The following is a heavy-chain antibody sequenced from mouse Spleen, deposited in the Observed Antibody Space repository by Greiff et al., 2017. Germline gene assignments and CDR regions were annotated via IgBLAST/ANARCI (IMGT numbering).Heavy chain of an antibody. V-gene: IGHV1-55*01. CDR2: IYPGSGST. CDR1: GYTFTSYW. CDR3: AREGYGNPWYFDV. D-gene: IGHD2-1*01. J-gene: IGHJ1*01. Sequence: VKLQQPGAELVKPGASVKMSCKASGYTFTSYWITWVKQRPGQGLEWIGDIYPGSGSTNYNEKFKSKATLTVDTSSNTAYMQLSSLTSEDSAVYYCAREGYGNPWYFDVWGAGTTVTVSS.